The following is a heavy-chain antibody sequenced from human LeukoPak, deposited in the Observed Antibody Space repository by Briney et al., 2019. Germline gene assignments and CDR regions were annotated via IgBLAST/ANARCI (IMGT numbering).Heavy chain of an antibody. D-gene: IGHD1-7*01. Sequence: SEALSLTCAVSGGSISSSNYYWGWIRQPPGQGLEWIGSIYYSGNTYYNPSLKSRVTISVDTSKNQFSLKLTSVTAADTAVYYCVRDRELNYWGQGTLVTVSS. J-gene: IGHJ4*02. CDR1: GGSISSSNYY. V-gene: IGHV4-39*07. CDR3: VRDRELNY. CDR2: IYYSGNT.